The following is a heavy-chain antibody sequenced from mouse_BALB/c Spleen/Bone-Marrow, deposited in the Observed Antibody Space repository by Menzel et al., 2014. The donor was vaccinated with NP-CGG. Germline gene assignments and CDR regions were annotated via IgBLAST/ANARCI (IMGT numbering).Heavy chain of an antibody. Sequence: VEESGATVKISCKTSGYTFTDYTIHWVKQSHGKSLEWIGHINPNIGGTTYNQKFKGKATLTLDKSSTTAYMELRSLTSEDSAVYYCTRSRYGDYWGQGTTLTVSS. CDR3: TRSRYGDY. J-gene: IGHJ2*01. D-gene: IGHD2-14*01. V-gene: IGHV1-18*01. CDR2: INPNIGGT. CDR1: GYTFTDYT.